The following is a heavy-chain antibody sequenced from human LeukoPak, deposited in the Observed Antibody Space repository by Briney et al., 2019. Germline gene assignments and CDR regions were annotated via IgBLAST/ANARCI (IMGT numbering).Heavy chain of an antibody. CDR1: GFTFSSYG. CDR2: ISSSSIHI. Sequence: GGSLRLSCVASGFTFSSYGMNWVRQAPGKGLEWVSSISSSSIHIYYADSVKGRFTISRDNAKNSVYLQMSSLRAEDTAVYYCARALNGDNEGYWGQGTLVTVSS. CDR3: ARALNGDNEGY. J-gene: IGHJ4*02. V-gene: IGHV3-21*01. D-gene: IGHD5-24*01.